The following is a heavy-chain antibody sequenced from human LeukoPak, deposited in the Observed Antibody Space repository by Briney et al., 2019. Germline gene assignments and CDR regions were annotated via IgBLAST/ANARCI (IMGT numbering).Heavy chain of an antibody. D-gene: IGHD6-13*01. CDR2: INHSGST. CDR3: ASGIAAAGTDY. V-gene: IGHV4-34*01. Sequence: PSETLSLTCAVYGGSFSGYYWSWIRQPPGKGLEWIGEINHSGSTNYNPSLKSRVTISVDTSKNQFSLKLSSVTAAGTAVYYCASGIAAAGTDYWGQGTLVTVSS. J-gene: IGHJ4*02. CDR1: GGSFSGYY.